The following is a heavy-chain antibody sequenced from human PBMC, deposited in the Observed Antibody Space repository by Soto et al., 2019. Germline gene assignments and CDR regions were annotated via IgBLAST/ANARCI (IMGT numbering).Heavy chain of an antibody. CDR2: ISGSDGST. V-gene: IGHV3-23*01. CDR1: GFTFSTYA. Sequence: GGSLRLSCAASGFTFSTYAMSWVRQAPGKGLEWVSAISGSDGSTDYADSVKGRFTISRDNSKNTLYLQMNSLRAVDTAIYFCVKARAHAIVDAFDIWGQGTMVTVSS. J-gene: IGHJ3*02. CDR3: VKARAHAIVDAFDI. D-gene: IGHD1-26*01.